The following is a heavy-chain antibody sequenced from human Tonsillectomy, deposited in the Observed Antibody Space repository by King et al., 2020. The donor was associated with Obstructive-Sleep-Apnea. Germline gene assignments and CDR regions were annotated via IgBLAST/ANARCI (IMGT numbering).Heavy chain of an antibody. J-gene: IGHJ4*02. V-gene: IGHV4-59*01. CDR1: GGSINSYY. CDR3: ARDRVGRDGYNRFDY. CDR2: ISYSGST. D-gene: IGHD5-24*01. Sequence: VQLQESGPGLVKPSETLSLTCTVSGGSINSYYWSWIRQTPGKGLEWIGYISYSGSTNYNPSLKSRVPISVDTSKNQFSLKLSPVTAADTAVYYCARDRVGRDGYNRFDYWGQGTLVTVSS.